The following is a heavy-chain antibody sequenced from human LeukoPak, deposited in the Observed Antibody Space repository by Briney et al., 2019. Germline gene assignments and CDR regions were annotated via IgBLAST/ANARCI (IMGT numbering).Heavy chain of an antibody. CDR2: IIPIFGTA. CDR1: GGTFSSYA. Sequence: SVKVSCKASGGTFSSYAISWVRQAPGQGLEWMGGIIPIFGTANYAQKFQGRVTITTDESTSTAYMELSSLRSEDTAVYYCAVLPYCGSTSCPMAFNIGGQGKMATVSS. J-gene: IGHJ3*02. CDR3: AVLPYCGSTSCPMAFNI. V-gene: IGHV1-69*05. D-gene: IGHD2-2*01.